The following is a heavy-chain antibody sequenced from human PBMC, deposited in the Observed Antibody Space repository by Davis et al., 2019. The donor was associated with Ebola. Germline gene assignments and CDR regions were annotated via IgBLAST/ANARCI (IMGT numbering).Heavy chain of an antibody. CDR2: IWYDGSNK. J-gene: IGHJ5*02. Sequence: GESLKISCAASGFTFSSYGMHWVRQAPGKGLEWVAVIWYDGSNKYYADSVKGRFTISRDNAKNSLYLQMNSLRAEDTAVYYCARDLYVGYKYQPLLYENWFDPWGQGTLVTVSS. CDR1: GFTFSSYG. CDR3: ARDLYVGYKYQPLLYENWFDP. D-gene: IGHD2-2*01. V-gene: IGHV3-33*01.